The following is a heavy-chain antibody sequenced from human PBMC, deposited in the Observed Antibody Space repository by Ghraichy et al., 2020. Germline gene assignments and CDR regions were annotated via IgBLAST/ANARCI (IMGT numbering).Heavy chain of an antibody. J-gene: IGHJ6*02. Sequence: GESLNISCAASGFTFSTHAMYWVRQAPGKGLEWVAVISYDGINQYYSDSVKGRFTISRDNSKNTLYLQMNSLRAEDTAEYYCARDMKSSFWSYYYYPMDVWGQGTTVTVSS. D-gene: IGHD2-15*01. V-gene: IGHV3-30-3*01. CDR2: ISYDGINQ. CDR1: GFTFSTHA. CDR3: ARDMKSSFWSYYYYPMDV.